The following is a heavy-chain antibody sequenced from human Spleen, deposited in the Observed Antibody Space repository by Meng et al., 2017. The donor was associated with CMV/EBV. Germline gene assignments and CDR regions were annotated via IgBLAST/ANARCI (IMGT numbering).Heavy chain of an antibody. CDR3: ARSKTVQYPNPFDY. V-gene: IGHV1-69*05. D-gene: IGHD4-11*01. J-gene: IGHJ4*02. Sequence: SVKVSFKASGGTFSSYAISWVRQAPGQGLEWMGGIIPIFGTANYAQKFQGRVTITTDESTSTAYMELSSLRSEDTAVYYCARSKTVQYPNPFDYWGQGTLVTVSS. CDR2: IIPIFGTA. CDR1: GGTFSSYA.